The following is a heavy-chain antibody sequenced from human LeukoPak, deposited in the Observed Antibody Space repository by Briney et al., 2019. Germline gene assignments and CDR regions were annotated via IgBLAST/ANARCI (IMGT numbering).Heavy chain of an antibody. Sequence: PSETLSITCTVSGGSISSGSYYWSWIRQPAGKGLEWIGRIYTSGSTNYNPSLKSRVTISVDTSKNQFSLKLSSVTAADTAVYYCARGRETQDAFDIWGQGTTVTVSS. CDR3: ARGRETQDAFDI. CDR2: IYTSGST. D-gene: IGHD1-26*01. CDR1: GGSISSGSYY. V-gene: IGHV4-61*02. J-gene: IGHJ3*02.